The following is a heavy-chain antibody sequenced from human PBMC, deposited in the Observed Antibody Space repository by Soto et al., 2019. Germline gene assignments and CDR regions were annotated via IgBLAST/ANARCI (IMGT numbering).Heavy chain of an antibody. CDR1: GYSFTSYW. D-gene: IGHD3-10*01. J-gene: IGHJ6*02. Sequence: GESLKISCKGSGYSFTSYWISWVRQMPGKGLEWMGRIDPSDSYTNYSPSFQGHVTISADKSISTAYLQWSSLKASDTAMYYCAVPYYYGSGSYPTYYYYSGMDVWGQGTTVTVSS. V-gene: IGHV5-10-1*01. CDR2: IDPSDSYT. CDR3: AVPYYYGSGSYPTYYYYSGMDV.